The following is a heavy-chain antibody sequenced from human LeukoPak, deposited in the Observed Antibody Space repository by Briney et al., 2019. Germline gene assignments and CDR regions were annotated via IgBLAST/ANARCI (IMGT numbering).Heavy chain of an antibody. Sequence: ASVKVSCKASGYTFTSYYMHWVRQAPGQGLEWMGIINPSGGSTSYAQKFQGRVTMTRDMSTSTVYVELSSLRSEDTAVYYCARDPVPAAIGACYFDYWGQGTLVTVSS. CDR3: ARDPVPAAIGACYFDY. D-gene: IGHD2-2*02. V-gene: IGHV1-46*01. J-gene: IGHJ4*02. CDR2: INPSGGST. CDR1: GYTFTSYY.